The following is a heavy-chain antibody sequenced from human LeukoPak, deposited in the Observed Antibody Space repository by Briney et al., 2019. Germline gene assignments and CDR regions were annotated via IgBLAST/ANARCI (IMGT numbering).Heavy chain of an antibody. CDR3: ARGGWSRGFDY. Sequence: GGSLRLSCAASGFTFSVYYMSWIRQAPGKGLEWVSYISSSGSTLYYADSVKGRFTISRDNAKNSLYLQMNSLRAEDTAVYYCARGGWSRGFDYWGQGTLVTVSS. CDR1: GFTFSVYY. V-gene: IGHV3-11*04. J-gene: IGHJ4*02. D-gene: IGHD6-19*01. CDR2: ISSSGSTL.